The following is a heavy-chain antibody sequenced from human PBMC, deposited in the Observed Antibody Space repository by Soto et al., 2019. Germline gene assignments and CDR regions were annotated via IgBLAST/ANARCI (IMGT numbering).Heavy chain of an antibody. D-gene: IGHD1-26*01. V-gene: IGHV3-21*01. Sequence: PGGSLRLSCTASGFTFSSYSMNWGRQAPGTGLEWVSSISSSSSYIYYADSVKGRFTISRDNAKDSLFLQMNSLRAEDTAVYYCARGLGATTYYFDSWGQGTRVTVSS. CDR3: ARGLGATTYYFDS. J-gene: IGHJ4*02. CDR2: ISSSSSYI. CDR1: GFTFSSYS.